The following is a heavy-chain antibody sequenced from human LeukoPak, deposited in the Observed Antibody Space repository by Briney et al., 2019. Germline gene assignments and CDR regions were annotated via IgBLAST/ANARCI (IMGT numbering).Heavy chain of an antibody. D-gene: IGHD6-13*01. Sequence: PGESLKISCKGSGYSFTSYWIGWVRQMPGKGLEWMGIIYPGDSDTRYSPSFQGQVTISADKSISTAYLQWSSLKASDTAMYYCARRSSSSWYPPPFDYWGQGTLVTVSS. CDR2: IYPGDSDT. V-gene: IGHV5-51*01. CDR1: GYSFTSYW. CDR3: ARRSSSSWYPPPFDY. J-gene: IGHJ4*02.